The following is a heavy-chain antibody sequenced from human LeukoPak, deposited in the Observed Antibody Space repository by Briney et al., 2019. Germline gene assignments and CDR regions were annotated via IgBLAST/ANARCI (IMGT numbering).Heavy chain of an antibody. CDR2: ISWNSGSI. D-gene: IGHD4-17*01. V-gene: IGHV3-9*01. Sequence: PGGSLRLSCAASGFPFDTYAMHWVRQAPGKGLEWVSGISWNSGSIGYADSVKGRFTISRDNAKNSLYLQMNSLRAEDTALYYCAKDIGTVTTFYAFDIWGQGTMVTVSS. J-gene: IGHJ3*02. CDR3: AKDIGTVTTFYAFDI. CDR1: GFPFDTYA.